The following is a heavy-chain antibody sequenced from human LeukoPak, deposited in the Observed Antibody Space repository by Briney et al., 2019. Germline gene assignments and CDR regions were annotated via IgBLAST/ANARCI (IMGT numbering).Heavy chain of an antibody. CDR3: ARDQVPDYDILTGYHP. D-gene: IGHD3-9*01. Sequence: ASVKVSCKASGYTFTSYAISWVRQAPGQGLEWMGGIIPIFGTANYAQKFQGRVTITADESTSTAYMELSSLRSEDTAVYYCARDQVPDYDILTGYHPWGQGTLVTVSS. CDR2: IIPIFGTA. CDR1: GYTFTSYA. J-gene: IGHJ5*02. V-gene: IGHV1-69*13.